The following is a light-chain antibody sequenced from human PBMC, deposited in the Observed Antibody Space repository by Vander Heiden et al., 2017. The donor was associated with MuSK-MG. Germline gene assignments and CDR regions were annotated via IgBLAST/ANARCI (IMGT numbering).Light chain of an antibody. Sequence: QSVLTQPPSGSGAPRQRVSISCSGSRSNLGNTGVNWYQQFPGKAPKRRMYYDDVRPSGVSDRFSGSKSGTSASLAISGLQSEDEAEYDCAAWDDSLNGGVFGGGTKLTVL. CDR3: AAWDDSLNGGV. CDR1: RSNLGNTG. CDR2: YDD. V-gene: IGLV1-36*01. J-gene: IGLJ3*02.